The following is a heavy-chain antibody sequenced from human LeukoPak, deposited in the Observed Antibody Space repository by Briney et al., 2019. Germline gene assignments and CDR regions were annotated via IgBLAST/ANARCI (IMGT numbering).Heavy chain of an antibody. V-gene: IGHV4-34*01. CDR3: ARGIAAAGKVTSFDY. CDR2: INHSGST. Sequence: SETLSLTCAVYGGSFSGYYWSWIRQPPGKGVEWIGEINHSGSTNYNPSLKSRVTISVDTSKSQFSLKLSSVTAADTAVYYCARGIAAAGKVTSFDYWGQGTLVTVSS. D-gene: IGHD6-13*01. CDR1: GGSFSGYY. J-gene: IGHJ4*02.